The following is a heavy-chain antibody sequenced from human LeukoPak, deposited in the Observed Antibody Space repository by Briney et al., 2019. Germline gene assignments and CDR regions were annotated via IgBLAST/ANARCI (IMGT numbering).Heavy chain of an antibody. Sequence: GGSLRLSCAASGFTFSSYDMTWVRQAPGRGLEWVSYISSSGSTIYYADSVKGRFTISRDNAKNSLYLQMNSLRAEDTAVYYCAELGITMIGGVWGKGTTVTISS. J-gene: IGHJ6*04. CDR3: AELGITMIGGV. CDR2: ISSSGSTI. D-gene: IGHD3-10*02. V-gene: IGHV3-48*03. CDR1: GFTFSSYD.